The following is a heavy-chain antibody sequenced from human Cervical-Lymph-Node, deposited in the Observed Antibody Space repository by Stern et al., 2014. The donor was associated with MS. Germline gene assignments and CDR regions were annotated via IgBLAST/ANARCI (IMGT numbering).Heavy chain of an antibody. D-gene: IGHD2-2*01. CDR3: AKGLFFSSFDF. CDR2: TSGSGATT. J-gene: IGHJ4*02. CDR1: GFTFNSYG. Sequence: VQLVESGGGLAQPGGSLRLSCAASGFTFNSYGLSWVRQAPGQGLEWDSATSGSGATTYSADSVKGRFSISRDNSKNSLYLQMNSLRVEDTAIYYCAKGLFFSSFDFWGQGTLVTVSS. V-gene: IGHV3-23*04.